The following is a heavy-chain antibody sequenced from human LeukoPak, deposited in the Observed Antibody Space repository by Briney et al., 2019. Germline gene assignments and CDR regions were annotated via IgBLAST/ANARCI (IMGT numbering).Heavy chain of an antibody. CDR1: GYTFTGYY. V-gene: IGHV1-2*06. J-gene: IGHJ5*02. CDR3: ARVFLCEWSGGSCCPGNWFDP. Sequence: GASVKVSCKASGYTFTGYYMHWVRQAPGQGLEWMGRINPKSGGTNYAQKLQGRVTMTRDTSISTAYMELSRLRSDDTAVYYCARVFLCEWSGGSCCPGNWFDPWGQGTLVTVSS. CDR2: INPKSGGT. D-gene: IGHD2-15*01.